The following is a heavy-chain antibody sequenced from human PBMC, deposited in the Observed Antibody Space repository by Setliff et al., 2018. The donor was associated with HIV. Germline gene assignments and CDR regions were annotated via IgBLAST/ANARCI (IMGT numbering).Heavy chain of an antibody. CDR2: ISSGGEIM. D-gene: IGHD6-6*01. CDR3: ARDTGQLVYYFDS. Sequence: GGSLRLSCAASGFTFSSYSMNWVRQAPGKGLEGVSAISSGGEIMFYADSVKGRFTISRDNSKKRVYLQMSSLRAEDTAVYFCARDTGQLVYYFDSWGQGTLVTVSS. CDR1: GFTFSSYS. J-gene: IGHJ4*02. V-gene: IGHV3-23*01.